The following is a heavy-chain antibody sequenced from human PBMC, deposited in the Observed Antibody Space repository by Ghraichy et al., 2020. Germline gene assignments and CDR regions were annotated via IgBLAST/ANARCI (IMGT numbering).Heavy chain of an antibody. J-gene: IGHJ4*02. CDR1: GGSVSSGSYY. Sequence: SETPSLTCTVSGGSVSSGSYYWSWIRQPPGKGLEWIGYIYYSGSTNYNPSLKSRVTISVDTSKNQFSLKLSSVTAADTAVYYCARDGGGELPFDYWGQGTLVTVSS. CDR3: ARDGGGELPFDY. D-gene: IGHD1-26*01. V-gene: IGHV4-61*01. CDR2: IYYSGST.